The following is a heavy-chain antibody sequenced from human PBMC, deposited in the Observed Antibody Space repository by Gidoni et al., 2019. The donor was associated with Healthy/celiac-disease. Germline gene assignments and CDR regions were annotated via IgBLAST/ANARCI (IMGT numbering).Heavy chain of an antibody. CDR3: TRSEAARWAPNDY. D-gene: IGHD6-6*01. V-gene: IGHV3-49*04. CDR2: IRSKDYGGTT. CDR1: GFTFGHYA. Sequence: EVQLVESVGCLVQPGRSLRLSCTASGFTFGHYAMSWVRQAPGKGLEWVGFIRSKDYGGTTEYAESVKGRFTSSRDDSKSIAYLQMNSLKTEDTAVYYCTRSEAARWAPNDYWGQGTLVTVSS. J-gene: IGHJ4*02.